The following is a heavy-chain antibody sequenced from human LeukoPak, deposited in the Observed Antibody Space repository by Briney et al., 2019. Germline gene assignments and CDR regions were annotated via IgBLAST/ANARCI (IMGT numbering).Heavy chain of an antibody. Sequence: GGSLRLSYAASGFTFSRYSMNWVRQAPGRGLEGVSSISSSSNYIYYADSVKGRFTISRDNATNSLCLQMNSVRAEDTALYYCAVIPEDDAFDIWGQGTMVTVSS. D-gene: IGHD2-21*01. CDR1: GFTFSRYS. CDR2: ISSSSNYI. CDR3: AVIPEDDAFDI. V-gene: IGHV3-21*01. J-gene: IGHJ3*02.